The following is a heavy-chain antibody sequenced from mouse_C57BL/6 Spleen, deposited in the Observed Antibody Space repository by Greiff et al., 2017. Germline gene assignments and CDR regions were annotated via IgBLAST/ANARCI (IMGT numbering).Heavy chain of an antibody. CDR2: ISNGGGST. CDR1: GFTFSDYY. J-gene: IGHJ4*01. V-gene: IGHV5-12*01. D-gene: IGHD2-3*01. Sequence: EVMLVESGGGLVQPGGSLKLSCAASGFTFSDYYMYWVRQTPEKRLEWVAYISNGGGSTYYPDTVKGRFTISRDNAKNTLYLQMSRLKSEDTAMYYCARHGYYDLFAMDYWGQGTSVTVSS. CDR3: ARHGYYDLFAMDY.